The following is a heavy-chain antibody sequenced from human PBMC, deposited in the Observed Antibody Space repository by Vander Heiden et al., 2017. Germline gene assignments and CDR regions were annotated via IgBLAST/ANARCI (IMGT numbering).Heavy chain of an antibody. Sequence: EVQLVESGGGLVKPGGSLRLSCAVSGLTFTNAWMNWVRQAPRKGLEWVGRIKSKAEGGATDYAAPVKGRFTISRDDSENTVYLQMNSLKSEDTAVYYCTTGGSYSAFDIWGQGTMVTVSS. CDR3: TTGGSYSAFDI. D-gene: IGHD1-26*01. CDR2: IKSKAEGGAT. CDR1: GLTFTNAW. V-gene: IGHV3-15*07. J-gene: IGHJ3*02.